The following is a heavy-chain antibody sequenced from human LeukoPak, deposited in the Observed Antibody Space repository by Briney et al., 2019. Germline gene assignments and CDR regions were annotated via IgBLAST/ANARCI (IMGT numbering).Heavy chain of an antibody. J-gene: IGHJ4*02. Sequence: GGSLRLSCAASGFTFDDYAMHWVRQAPGKGLEWVSGISWNSGSIGYADSVKGRFTISRDNAKNSLYLQMNSLRAEDTAVYYCARDPIEYSSSSFDYWGQGTLVTVSS. CDR1: GFTFDDYA. CDR3: ARDPIEYSSSSFDY. CDR2: ISWNSGSI. D-gene: IGHD6-6*01. V-gene: IGHV3-9*01.